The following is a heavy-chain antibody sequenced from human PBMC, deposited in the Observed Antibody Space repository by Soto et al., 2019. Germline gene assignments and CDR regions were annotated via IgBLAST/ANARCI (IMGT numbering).Heavy chain of an antibody. V-gene: IGHV1-69*01. J-gene: IGHJ4*02. CDR3: ARVMAKRVDY. CDR2: IIPIFNRA. CDR1: GGTFSSQA. Sequence: QVQLVQSGAEVKKPGSSVKVSCKASGGTFSSQAITWVRQAPGQGLEWMGGIIPIFNRANYAQKFQGRVTITADESTSTRSMELSSLRSEDTAVYYCARVMAKRVDYWGQGTLVTVSS. D-gene: IGHD3-10*01.